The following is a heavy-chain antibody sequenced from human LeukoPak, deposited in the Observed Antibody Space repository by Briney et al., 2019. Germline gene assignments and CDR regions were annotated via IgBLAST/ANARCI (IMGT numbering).Heavy chain of an antibody. CDR3: AREHGWSMDV. J-gene: IGHJ6*03. Sequence: GASVKVSCKASGYTFTSYGISWVRQAPGQGLEWMGIINPSGGSTSYAQKFQGRVTMTRDMSTSTVYMELSSLRSEDTAVYYCAREHGWSMDVWGKGTTVTVSS. V-gene: IGHV1-46*01. CDR2: INPSGGST. D-gene: IGHD6-19*01. CDR1: GYTFTSYG.